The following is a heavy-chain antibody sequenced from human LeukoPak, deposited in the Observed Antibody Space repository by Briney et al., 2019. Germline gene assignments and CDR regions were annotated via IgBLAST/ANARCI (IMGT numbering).Heavy chain of an antibody. D-gene: IGHD3-10*01. CDR2: VSATGGST. V-gene: IGHV3-23*01. Sequence: GGSLRLSCVASGFIFGDYWMRWVRQAPGKGLEWVSAVSATGGSTYCADSVKGRFAISRDNSKNTLYLQMNSLRAEDTAIYYCAKGRGSGSYYYTPDYWGQGTLVTVSS. CDR3: AKGRGSGSYYYTPDY. J-gene: IGHJ4*02. CDR1: GFIFGDYW.